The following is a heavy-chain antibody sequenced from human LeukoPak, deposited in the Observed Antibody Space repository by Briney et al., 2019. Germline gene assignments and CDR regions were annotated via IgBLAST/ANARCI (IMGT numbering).Heavy chain of an antibody. CDR2: ISYDGSNK. V-gene: IGHV3-30*04. CDR1: GFTFSSYA. CDR3: ARVPRWRLGQYFDY. J-gene: IGHJ4*02. Sequence: GGSLRLSCSASGFTFSSYAMDWVRHAPGKGLEWVAVISYDGSNKYYADSVKGRFTISRDNSKNTLYLAMNSLRAEETAVYYCARVPRWRLGQYFDYWGQGTLVTVSS. D-gene: IGHD4-23*01.